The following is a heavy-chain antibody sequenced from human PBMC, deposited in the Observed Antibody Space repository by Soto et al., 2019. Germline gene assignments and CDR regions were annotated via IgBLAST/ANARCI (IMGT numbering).Heavy chain of an antibody. CDR1: GDSVPSNSAS. D-gene: IGHD3-22*01. J-gene: IGHJ4*02. CDR3: ARGMYYYDSRGHTFDY. CDR2: TYYKSTWYY. Sequence: PSQTLSLSCAISGDSVPSNSASWNWIRQSPSRGLEWLGRTYYKSTWYYDYAISVESRITINPDTSKNQFSLQLNSVTPEDTAVYYCARGMYYYDSRGHTFDYWGQGTLVTVSS. V-gene: IGHV6-1*01.